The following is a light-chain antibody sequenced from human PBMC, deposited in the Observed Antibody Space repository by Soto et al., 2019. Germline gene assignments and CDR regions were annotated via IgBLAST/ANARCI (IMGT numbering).Light chain of an antibody. Sequence: EIAMTQSPATLSVSPGERATLSCRASESVSSNLAWYQQTPGQAPRLLIYGASTRATGIPARFSGSGSGTEFTLTISSLQSEDFAVYYCQEYNNWPAVHSFGQGTKLEI. CDR1: ESVSSN. CDR3: QEYNNWPAVHS. J-gene: IGKJ2*03. CDR2: GAS. V-gene: IGKV3-15*01.